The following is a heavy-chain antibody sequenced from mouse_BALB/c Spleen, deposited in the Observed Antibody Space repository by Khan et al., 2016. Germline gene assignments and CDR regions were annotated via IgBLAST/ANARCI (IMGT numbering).Heavy chain of an antibody. CDR2: ISSCGSFP. Sequence: EVELVEPGGDLAKHGGSLNHSCVASGFTFSTYCTSWVRHPLDKSMEWVVTISSCGSFPYYPDSVKRRFTISRDNAKITLYQRMSSLRSKITVMYYGARQDRYNGRLAYWGQGTLVTVSA. J-gene: IGHJ3*01. CDR3: ARQDRYNGRLAY. V-gene: IGHV5-6*01. D-gene: IGHD3-1*01. CDR1: GFTFSTYC.